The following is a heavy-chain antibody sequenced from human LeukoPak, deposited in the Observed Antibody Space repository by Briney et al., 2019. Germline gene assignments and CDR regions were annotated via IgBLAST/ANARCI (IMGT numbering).Heavy chain of an antibody. CDR2: IYTSGST. Sequence: SETLSLTCTVSGGSISSYYWSWIRQPAGKGLEWIGRIYTSGSTNYNPSLKSRVTMSVDTSKNQFSLKLSSVTAEDTAVYYCAKGGVYYYDSSGSWDFDIWGQGTMVTVSS. CDR1: GGSISSYY. J-gene: IGHJ3*02. CDR3: AKGGVYYYDSSGSWDFDI. V-gene: IGHV4-4*07. D-gene: IGHD3-22*01.